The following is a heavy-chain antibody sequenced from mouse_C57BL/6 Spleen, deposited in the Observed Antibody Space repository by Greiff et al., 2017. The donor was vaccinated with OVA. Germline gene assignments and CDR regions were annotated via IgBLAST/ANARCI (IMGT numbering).Heavy chain of an antibody. CDR2: IWSDGST. CDR1: GFSLTSYG. V-gene: IGHV2-6*03. J-gene: IGHJ1*03. Sequence: VMLVESGPGLVAPSQSLSITCTVSGFSLTSYGVHWVRQPPGKGLEWLVVIWSDGSTTYNSAHKSRQSISKDNAKSQVFLKMNSLQTDDTAMYYCARLIYDGYYGYFDVWGTGTTVTVSS. CDR3: ARLIYDGYYGYFDV. D-gene: IGHD2-3*01.